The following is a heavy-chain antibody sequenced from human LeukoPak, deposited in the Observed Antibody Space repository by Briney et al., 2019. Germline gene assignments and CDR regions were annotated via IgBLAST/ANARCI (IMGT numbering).Heavy chain of an antibody. D-gene: IGHD3-10*01. CDR3: ARPKGKAGYYYYYYMDV. V-gene: IGHV3-23*01. CDR2: ISGSGGST. J-gene: IGHJ6*03. Sequence: GGSLRLSCAASGFTFSSYWMSWVRQAPGKGLEWVSAISGSGGSTYYADSVKGRFTISRDNSKNTLYLQMNSLRAEDTAVYYCARPKGKAGYYYYYYMDVWGKGTTVTVSS. CDR1: GFTFSSYW.